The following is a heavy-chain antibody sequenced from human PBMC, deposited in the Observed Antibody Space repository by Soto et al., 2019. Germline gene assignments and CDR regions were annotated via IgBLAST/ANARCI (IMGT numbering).Heavy chain of an antibody. CDR1: VYSFSSYA. Sequence: XSVNVSSQASVYSFSSYAIHWVRQAPGQRLEWMGWINAGYGNTKSSQKFQDRVTISRDTSASTAYMELTSLRSEDTAVYYCARDTGDGTFDFWGQGTLVTVSS. J-gene: IGHJ4*02. D-gene: IGHD7-27*01. V-gene: IGHV1-3*01. CDR2: INAGYGNT. CDR3: ARDTGDGTFDF.